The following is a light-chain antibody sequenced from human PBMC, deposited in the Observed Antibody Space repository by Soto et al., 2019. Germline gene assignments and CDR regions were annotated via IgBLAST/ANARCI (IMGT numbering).Light chain of an antibody. Sequence: DIQMTQSPSTLSASVGDRVTITCRASHSISSWLAWYQQKPGKAPKLLIYKASSVESGVPSRFSGSGSETEFTLAISSLQRDDFAAYYCQQYNSYPWTFGQGTKVQIK. J-gene: IGKJ1*01. CDR2: KAS. CDR3: QQYNSYPWT. CDR1: HSISSW. V-gene: IGKV1-5*03.